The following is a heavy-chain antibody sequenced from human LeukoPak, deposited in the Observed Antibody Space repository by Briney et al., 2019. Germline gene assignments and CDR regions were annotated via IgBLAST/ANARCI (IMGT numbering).Heavy chain of an antibody. J-gene: IGHJ4*02. Sequence: GGSRSFSCAAPGFTFSSYAMSWFRKAPGKGLKWASGIFGSGGSTHYADSVKGRFTISRDNSKNTVYLQMNSLRAEDTAVYYCAKTTTGYSSGRFPGWPVDYWGQGTLVTVSS. CDR3: AKTTTGYSSGRFPGWPVDY. V-gene: IGHV3-23*01. CDR2: IFGSGGST. CDR1: GFTFSSYA. D-gene: IGHD6-19*01.